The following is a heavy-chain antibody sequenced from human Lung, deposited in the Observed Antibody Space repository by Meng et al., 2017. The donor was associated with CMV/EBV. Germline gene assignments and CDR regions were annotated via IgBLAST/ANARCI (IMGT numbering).Heavy chain of an antibody. V-gene: IGHV3-53*01. J-gene: IGHJ5*02. CDR3: VRGPLLGWFDP. CDR1: GFTFTSYY. Sequence: EVDRGESGGGLIQPGGSRGLSCAASGFTFTSYYMHWVRQAPGKGLEWVSVIYSSGRTYYADSVKGRFTISRDNSKNTVDLQMNTLRAEDTAIYYCVRGPLLGWFDPWGQGALVTVSS. CDR2: IYSSGRT.